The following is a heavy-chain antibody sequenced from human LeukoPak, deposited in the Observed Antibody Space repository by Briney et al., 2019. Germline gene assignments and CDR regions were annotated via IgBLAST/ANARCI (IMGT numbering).Heavy chain of an antibody. V-gene: IGHV7-4-1*02. J-gene: IGHJ5*02. CDR3: ARESITMVRGVETNWFDP. D-gene: IGHD3-10*01. CDR1: GYTFTSYA. Sequence: GASVKVSCKASGYTFTSYAMNWVRQAPGQGLEWMGWINTNTGNPTYAQGFTGRFVFSLDTSVSTAYLQISSLKAEDTAVYYCARESITMVRGVETNWFDPWGQGTLSPSPQ. CDR2: INTNTGNP.